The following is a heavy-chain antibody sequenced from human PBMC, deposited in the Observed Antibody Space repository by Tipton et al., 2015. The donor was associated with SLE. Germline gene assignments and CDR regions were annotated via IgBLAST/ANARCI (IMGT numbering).Heavy chain of an antibody. J-gene: IGHJ3*02. CDR2: IYYSGST. D-gene: IGHD2-15*01. CDR1: GGSISSYY. CDR3: ARGSLIVDDAFDI. Sequence: TLSLTCTVSGGSISSYYWSWLRQPPGKGLEWIGYIYYSGSTNYNPSLKSRVTISVDTSKNQFSLKLSSVTAADTAVYYCARGSLIVDDAFDIWGQGTMVTVSS. V-gene: IGHV4-59*01.